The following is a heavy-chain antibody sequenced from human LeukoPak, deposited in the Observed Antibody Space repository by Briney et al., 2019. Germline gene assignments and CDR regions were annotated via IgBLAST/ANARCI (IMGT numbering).Heavy chain of an antibody. CDR2: IHYSGST. V-gene: IGHV4-39*07. Sequence: SETLSLTCTVSGGSISSSSYYWGWIRQPPGKGLEWIGTIHYSGSTYYNTSLKSRVTISVDTSKNQFSLKMSSVTAADTAVYFCARGGPPGYYYDYYMDVWGKGTTVTISS. J-gene: IGHJ6*03. CDR1: GGSISSSSYY. CDR3: ARGGPPGYYYDYYMDV.